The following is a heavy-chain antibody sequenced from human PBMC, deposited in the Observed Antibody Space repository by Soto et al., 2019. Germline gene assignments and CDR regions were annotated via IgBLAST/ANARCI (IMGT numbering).Heavy chain of an antibody. CDR3: ARDVAGVRGYYYYGMDV. CDR2: IYSGGST. D-gene: IGHD6-19*01. Sequence: EGQLVESGGGLIQPGGSLRLSCAASGFTVSSNYMSWVRQAPGKGLEWVSVIYSGGSTYYADSVKGRFTISRDNSKNTLYLQMNSLRAEDTAVYYCARDVAGVRGYYYYGMDVWGQGTTVTVSS. V-gene: IGHV3-53*01. J-gene: IGHJ6*02. CDR1: GFTVSSNY.